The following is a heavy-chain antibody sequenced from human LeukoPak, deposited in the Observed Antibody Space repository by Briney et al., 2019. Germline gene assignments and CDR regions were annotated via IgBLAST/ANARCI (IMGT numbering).Heavy chain of an antibody. J-gene: IGHJ4*02. CDR2: INAGSSNT. Sequence: ASVKVSCKASGYTFTNYAMHWVRQAPGQRLEWMGCINAGSSNTKYSQKFQGRVTISRDTSATTVHMELSSLRSEDTAIYYCARHERDFDYWGQGTLVTLSS. CDR3: ARHERDFDY. D-gene: IGHD1-1*01. V-gene: IGHV1-3*01. CDR1: GYTFTNYA.